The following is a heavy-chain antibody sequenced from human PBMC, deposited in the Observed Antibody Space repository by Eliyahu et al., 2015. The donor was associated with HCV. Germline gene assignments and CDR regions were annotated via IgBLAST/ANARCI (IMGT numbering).Heavy chain of an antibody. CDR2: IKQDGSDK. CDR1: GFTFSSYW. V-gene: IGHV3-7*01. Sequence: LSCAASGFTFSSYWMTWVRQAPGKGLEWVATIKQDGSDKYFVHSVKGRFTISRDNAKTSLFLQMNSLRAEDTAVYYCARADYYGSRSFLFDYWGQGTLVAVSS. CDR3: ARADYYGSRSFLFDY. D-gene: IGHD3-10*01. J-gene: IGHJ4*02.